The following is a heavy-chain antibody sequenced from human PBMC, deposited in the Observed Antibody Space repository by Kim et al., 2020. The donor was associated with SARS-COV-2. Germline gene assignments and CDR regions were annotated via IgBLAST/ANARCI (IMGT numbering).Heavy chain of an antibody. CDR2: INPSGGST. D-gene: IGHD3-10*01. CDR1: GYTFTSYY. V-gene: IGHV1-46*01. J-gene: IGHJ4*02. Sequence: ASVKVSCKASGYTFTSYYMHWVRQAPGQGLEWMGIINPSGGSTSYAQKFQGRVTMTRDTSTSTVYMELSSLRSEDTAVYYCAREEVLWFGELLYELDYWGQGTLVTVSS. CDR3: AREEVLWFGELLYELDY.